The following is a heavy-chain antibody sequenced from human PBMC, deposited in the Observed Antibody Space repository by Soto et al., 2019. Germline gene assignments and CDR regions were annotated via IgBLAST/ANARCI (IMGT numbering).Heavy chain of an antibody. V-gene: IGHV4-4*07. J-gene: IGHJ3*02. CDR1: GGSISSYY. Sequence: SETLSLTCTVSGGSISSYYWSWIRQPAGKGLEWIGRIYTSGSTNYNPSLKSRDTMSVDTSKNQFSLKLSSVTAADTAVYYCARGGPAQDIVATIEEDAFDIWGQGTMVTVS. CDR2: IYTSGST. CDR3: ARGGPAQDIVATIEEDAFDI. D-gene: IGHD5-12*01.